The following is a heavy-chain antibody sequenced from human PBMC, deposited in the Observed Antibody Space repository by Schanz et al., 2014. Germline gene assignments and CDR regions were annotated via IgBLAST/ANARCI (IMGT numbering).Heavy chain of an antibody. V-gene: IGHV3-23*01. CDR1: GFTFSIYG. CDR3: AKDGRLPYYGTGSDFDY. CDR2: MIGSGSSV. D-gene: IGHD3-22*01. J-gene: IGHJ4*02. Sequence: EVQLLESGGGLVQPGGSLRLSCAASGFTFSIYGMSWVRRAPGKGLEWVSRMIGSGSSVFYADSVKARFTISRDNLKNTVYLQMNSLRAGDTAVYYCAKDGRLPYYGTGSDFDYWGQGTLGAVSS.